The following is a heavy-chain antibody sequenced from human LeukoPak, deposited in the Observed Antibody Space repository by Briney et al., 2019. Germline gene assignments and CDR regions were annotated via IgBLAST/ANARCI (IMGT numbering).Heavy chain of an antibody. CDR2: ISGGGDTT. D-gene: IGHD3-22*01. CDR3: AKTDGYYDY. J-gene: IGHJ4*02. V-gene: IGHV3-23*01. CDR1: GSTFSNFG. Sequence: PGGSLRLSCAASGSTFSNFGMSWVRQAPGRGLEWVSGISGGGDTTYYAESVKGRFTISRDNSKNTLFLQMNSLSAEDTAVYYCAKTDGYYDYWGQGTLVAVSS.